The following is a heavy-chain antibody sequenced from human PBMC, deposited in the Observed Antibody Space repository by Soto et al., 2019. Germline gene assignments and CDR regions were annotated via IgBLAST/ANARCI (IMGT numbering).Heavy chain of an antibody. J-gene: IGHJ4*02. CDR2: IKTDASEK. CDR1: GFTLRSYW. Sequence: PGGSLRLSCAASGFTLRSYWMSWVRQAPGEGLEWLATIKTDASEKKYVDSVKGRFTVSRDNAKNSLYLQMDSLRAEDTAVYYCAREITAGGYWGQGTLVTVSS. V-gene: IGHV3-7*01. D-gene: IGHD3-10*01. CDR3: AREITAGGY.